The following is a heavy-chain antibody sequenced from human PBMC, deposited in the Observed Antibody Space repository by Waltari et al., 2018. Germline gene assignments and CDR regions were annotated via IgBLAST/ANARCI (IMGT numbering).Heavy chain of an antibody. D-gene: IGHD4-17*01. CDR2: IYSGGST. CDR1: GFPVSRHS. Sequence: VQLVESGGGLVQPGGFLRLSCASPGFPVSRHSISWVRPAPGKGLEWVSVIYSGGSTYYADSVKGRFTISRHNSKNTLYLQMNSLRAEDTAVYYCASGGNYGDYNSWGQGTLVTVSS. J-gene: IGHJ4*02. V-gene: IGHV3-53*04. CDR3: ASGGNYGDYNS.